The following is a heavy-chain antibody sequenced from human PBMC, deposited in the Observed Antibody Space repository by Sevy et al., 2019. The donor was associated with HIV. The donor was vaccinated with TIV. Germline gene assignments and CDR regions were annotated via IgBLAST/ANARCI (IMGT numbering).Heavy chain of an antibody. CDR3: AKDRVVVVPAAPGLGYYYGMDV. Sequence: GGSLRLSCAASGFTFNYYGMYWVRQAPGKGLEWVSFIRYDGSNKDSADSVKGRFTISRDNSKNTVYLQMNSLRGDDTAVYHCAKDRVVVVPAAPGLGYYYGMDVWGQGTTVTVSS. V-gene: IGHV3-30*02. CDR1: GFTFNYYG. J-gene: IGHJ6*02. CDR2: IRYDGSNK. D-gene: IGHD2-2*01.